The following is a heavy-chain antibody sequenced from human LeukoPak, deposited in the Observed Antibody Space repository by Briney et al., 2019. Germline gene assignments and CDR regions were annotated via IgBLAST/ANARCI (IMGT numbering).Heavy chain of an antibody. V-gene: IGHV4-4*07. CDR2: IYASGST. CDR3: VKSGGYGLIDY. D-gene: IGHD6-19*01. CDR1: GASITSYY. J-gene: IGHJ4*02. Sequence: PSETLSLTCTVSGASITSYYWSWIRQPAGKGLEWIGRIYASGSTTYNPSLKSRVTMAVDTSKTQFSLRLSSVTAADTAMYYCVKSGGYGLIDYWGQGTLVTVSS.